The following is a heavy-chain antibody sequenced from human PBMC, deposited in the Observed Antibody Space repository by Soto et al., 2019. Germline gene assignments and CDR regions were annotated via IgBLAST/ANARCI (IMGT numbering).Heavy chain of an antibody. CDR1: GGSISSYY. J-gene: IGHJ4*02. D-gene: IGHD3-22*01. Sequence: SETLSLTCTVSGGSISSYYWNWIRQSPGKGLEWIGYISYSGSTNYNPSLKSRVTMTTDTPKNQFSLKLSSVTAADTAVYYCARVVYDSSGYGFFDYWGQGTLVTVSS. CDR2: ISYSGST. V-gene: IGHV4-59*01. CDR3: ARVVYDSSGYGFFDY.